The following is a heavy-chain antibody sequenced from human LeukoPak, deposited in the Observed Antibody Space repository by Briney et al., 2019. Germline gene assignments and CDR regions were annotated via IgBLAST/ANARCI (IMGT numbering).Heavy chain of an antibody. CDR3: ASLGRVPYYYCSGSYYNGDKTYYYYMDV. Sequence: ASVKVSCKASGYTFTGYYMHWVRQAPGQGLEWMGWINPNSGGTNYAQKFQGRVTMTRDTSISTAYMELSRLRSDDTAVYYCASLGRVPYYYCSGSYYNGDKTYYYYMDVWGKGTTVTISS. V-gene: IGHV1-2*02. J-gene: IGHJ6*03. D-gene: IGHD3-10*01. CDR2: INPNSGGT. CDR1: GYTFTGYY.